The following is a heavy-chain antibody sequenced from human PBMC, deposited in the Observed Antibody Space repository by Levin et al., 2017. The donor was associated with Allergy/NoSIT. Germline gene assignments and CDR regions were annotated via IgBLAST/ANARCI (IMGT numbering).Heavy chain of an antibody. V-gene: IGHV3-7*01. CDR3: ARAPDGMDY. J-gene: IGHJ4*02. CDR1: GFTFNTYW. CDR2: IKQDGSEK. Sequence: QRGESLKISCAASGFTFNTYWMSWVRQAPGKGLEWVANIKQDGSEKFYVDSVKGRFTISRDNAKNSLYLKMNSLRVEDTAVYYCARAPDGMDYWGQGTLVTVSS.